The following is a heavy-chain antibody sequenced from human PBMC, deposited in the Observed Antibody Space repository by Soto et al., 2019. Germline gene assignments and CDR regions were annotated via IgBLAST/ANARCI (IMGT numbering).Heavy chain of an antibody. J-gene: IGHJ4*02. CDR1: GFTFSNYA. V-gene: IGHV3-23*01. CDR3: AKFFVETGSNSGWPWSFHY. D-gene: IGHD6-25*01. Sequence: EVQLLESGGGLVQPGRSLRLSCAASGFTFSNYAMSWVRPAPGQGLDWVSAISGSGGTTYYADSVKGRFTISRDHYKNTLCLQTNSLRAEDAAVYYCAKFFVETGSNSGWPWSFHYWGQGTLVTVSS. CDR2: ISGSGGTT.